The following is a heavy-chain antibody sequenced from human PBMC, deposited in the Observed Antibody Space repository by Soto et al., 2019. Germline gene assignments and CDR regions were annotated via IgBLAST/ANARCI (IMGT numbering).Heavy chain of an antibody. V-gene: IGHV4-34*01. CDR2: INHSGSI. CDR3: ARGAGSGWDYYYYGMDV. Sequence: QVQLQQWGAGLLKPSETLSLTCGVYGGSFSGYYWSWIRQPPGKGLEWIGEINHSGSIKYNPSLKGRVTISVYTSKRQFSLKLSSVTAAETAVYYCARGAGSGWDYYYYGMDVWGQGTTVTVSS. CDR1: GGSFSGYY. J-gene: IGHJ6*02. D-gene: IGHD6-19*01.